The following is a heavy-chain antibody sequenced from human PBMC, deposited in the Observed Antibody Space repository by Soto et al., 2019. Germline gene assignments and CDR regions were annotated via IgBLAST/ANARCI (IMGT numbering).Heavy chain of an antibody. Sequence: GESLKISCKGSGYSFTSYWIGWVRQMPGKGLEWMGIIYPGDSDTRYSPSFQGQVTISADKSISTAYLQWSSLKASDTAKYYCARQQDIVVVVAAHGWFDPWDQGTLVTVSS. CDR2: IYPGDSDT. CDR3: ARQQDIVVVVAAHGWFDP. CDR1: GYSFTSYW. D-gene: IGHD2-15*01. J-gene: IGHJ5*02. V-gene: IGHV5-51*01.